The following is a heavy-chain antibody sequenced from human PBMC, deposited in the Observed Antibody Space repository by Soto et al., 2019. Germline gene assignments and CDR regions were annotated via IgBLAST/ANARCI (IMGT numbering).Heavy chain of an antibody. Sequence: SETLSLTCAVYGGSFSGYYWSWIRQPPGKGLEWTGDIYHSGSTYYSPSLKSRVTISVDTSKNQFSLKLSSVTAADTAVYYCASVFSLDAFDIWGQGTMVTVSS. V-gene: IGHV4-34*01. J-gene: IGHJ3*02. CDR2: IYHSGST. D-gene: IGHD3-3*02. CDR1: GGSFSGYY. CDR3: ASVFSLDAFDI.